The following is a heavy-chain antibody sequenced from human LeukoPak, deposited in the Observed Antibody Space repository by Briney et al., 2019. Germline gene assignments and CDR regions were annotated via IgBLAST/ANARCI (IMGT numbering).Heavy chain of an antibody. V-gene: IGHV3-23*01. Sequence: GGSLRLSCAASGFTFSSYAMSWVRQAPGKGLEWVSGISGSGGSTYYADSVRGRFTISRDNSKNTLYLQMNSLRAEDTAVYYCASRKEYSTSSVFYWGQGTLVTVSS. CDR3: ASRKEYSTSSVFY. CDR2: ISGSGGST. CDR1: GFTFSSYA. D-gene: IGHD6-6*01. J-gene: IGHJ4*02.